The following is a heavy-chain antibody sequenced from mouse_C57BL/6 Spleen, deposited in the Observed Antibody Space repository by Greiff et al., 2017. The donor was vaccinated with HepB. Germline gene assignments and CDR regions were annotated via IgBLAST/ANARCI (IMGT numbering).Heavy chain of an antibody. CDR1: GYTFTDYN. J-gene: IGHJ2*01. V-gene: IGHV1-22*01. D-gene: IGHD1-1*01. CDR2: INPNNGGT. Sequence: EVQLQQSGPELVKPGASVKMSCKASGYTFTDYNMHWVKQSHGKSLEWIGYINPNNGGTSYNQKFKGKATLTVNKSSSTAYMELRSLTSEDSAVYYGASGTTDPFDYWGQGTTLTVSS. CDR3: ASGTTDPFDY.